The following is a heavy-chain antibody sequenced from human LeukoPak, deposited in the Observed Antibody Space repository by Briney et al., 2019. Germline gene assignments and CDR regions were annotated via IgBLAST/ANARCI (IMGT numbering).Heavy chain of an antibody. CDR1: GFTFGDYA. J-gene: IGHJ4*02. V-gene: IGHV3-49*04. Sequence: GGSLRLSCTASGFTFGDYAMSWVRQAPGKGLEWVGCIRSKAYGGTTEYAATVKGRFTIARDETKIIAYMQMNSLKTKDTAVSYCTRDVNWGLSHYFDYWGQGTLVTVSS. CDR2: IRSKAYGGTT. CDR3: TRDVNWGLSHYFDY. D-gene: IGHD7-27*01.